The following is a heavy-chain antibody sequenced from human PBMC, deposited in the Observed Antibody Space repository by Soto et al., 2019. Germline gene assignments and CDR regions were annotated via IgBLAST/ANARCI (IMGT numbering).Heavy chain of an antibody. Sequence: GGSLRLSCAASGFSFSGSAIHWVRQASGKGLEWVGRIRAKSNKYATFYAESLKGRFTISRDDSQSTAYLEMNSLKTEDTAVYYCNSGSYYSSIWGQGTLVTVSS. V-gene: IGHV3-73*01. D-gene: IGHD1-26*01. CDR3: NSGSYYSSI. CDR1: GFSFSGSA. J-gene: IGHJ4*02. CDR2: IRAKSNKYAT.